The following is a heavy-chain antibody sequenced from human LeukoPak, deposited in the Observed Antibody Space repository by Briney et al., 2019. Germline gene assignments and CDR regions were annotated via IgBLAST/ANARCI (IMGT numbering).Heavy chain of an antibody. V-gene: IGHV4-4*07. D-gene: IGHD5-12*01. Sequence: SETLSLTCTVSGASISDYYWSWIRQPAGKGLEWIGRLFPSGGTNLHPSLKSRVTMSVDTSKNQFSLKLTSVTAADTAVYYCATWQDGWLRRTGYYYSHMDVWGKGTTVTVSS. CDR1: GASISDYY. CDR2: LFPSGGT. CDR3: ATWQDGWLRRTGYYYSHMDV. J-gene: IGHJ6*03.